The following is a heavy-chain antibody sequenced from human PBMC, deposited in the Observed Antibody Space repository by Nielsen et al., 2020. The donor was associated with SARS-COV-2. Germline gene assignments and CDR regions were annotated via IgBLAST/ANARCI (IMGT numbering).Heavy chain of an antibody. V-gene: IGHV4-39*01. CDR2: IYYSGST. D-gene: IGHD5-24*01. CDR1: GGSISSFY. Sequence: SETLSLTCTVSGGSISSFYWAWIRQPPGKGLEWIGSIYYSGSTYYNPSLKSRITISVDTSKNQFSLKLTSVTAADTAVYFCAYTTDGWVRSFDFWGQGTLVTVSS. CDR3: AYTTDGWVRSFDF. J-gene: IGHJ4*02.